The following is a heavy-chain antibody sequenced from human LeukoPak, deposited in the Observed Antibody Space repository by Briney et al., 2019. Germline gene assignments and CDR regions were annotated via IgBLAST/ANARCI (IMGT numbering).Heavy chain of an antibody. D-gene: IGHD3-22*01. J-gene: IGHJ4*02. CDR3: ARDRNYDSSGYYYYFDY. CDR1: GGTFSSYA. CDR2: IIPILGIA. V-gene: IGHV1-69*04. Sequence: ASVKVSCKASGGTFSSYAISWVRQAPGQGLEWMGRIIPILGIANYAQKFQGRVTITADKSTSTAYMELSSLRSEDTAVYYCARDRNYDSSGYYYYFDYWGQGTLVTVSS.